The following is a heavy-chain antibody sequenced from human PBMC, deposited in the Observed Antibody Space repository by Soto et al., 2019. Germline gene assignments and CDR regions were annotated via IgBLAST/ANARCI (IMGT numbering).Heavy chain of an antibody. CDR1: GASASSAEHY. D-gene: IGHD5-12*01. V-gene: IGHV4-30-4*01. Sequence: QVQLQESGPGLVKASQTLSLTCTLSGASASSAEHYWSWIRQPPGKGLEWIGYTYYSGGSYYNASLQRRVSISVDTSQNQFSLKLTSVTAADTAVYYCARLSGYDPAGAADKWGPGILVSVSS. J-gene: IGHJ4*02. CDR2: TYYSGGS. CDR3: ARLSGYDPAGAADK.